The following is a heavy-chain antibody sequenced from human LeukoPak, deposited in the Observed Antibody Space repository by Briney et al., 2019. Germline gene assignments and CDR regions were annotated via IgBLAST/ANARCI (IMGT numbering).Heavy chain of an antibody. CDR1: GGSISSGNYY. CDR3: ARHDRIGIQLWSMGVFDY. D-gene: IGHD5-18*01. J-gene: IGHJ4*02. V-gene: IGHV4-30-4*08. Sequence: SQTLSLTCTVSGGSISSGNYYWGWLGQPPGMGLEWSGYIYYSGNTNYNPSLKSRVTISVDTSKNQFSLKLSSETAADTAVYYCARHDRIGIQLWSMGVFDYWGQGTLGTVSS. CDR2: IYYSGNT.